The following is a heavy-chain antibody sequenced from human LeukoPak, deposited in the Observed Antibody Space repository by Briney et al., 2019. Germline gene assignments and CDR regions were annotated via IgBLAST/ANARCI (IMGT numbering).Heavy chain of an antibody. CDR3: ARGLPTVTTSYYFDY. Sequence: SETLSLTCAVYGGSFSGYYWSWIRQPPGKGLEWIGEINHSGSTNYNPPLKSRVTISVDTSKNQFSLKLSSVTAADTAVYYCARGLPTVTTSYYFDYWGQGTLVTVSS. J-gene: IGHJ4*02. D-gene: IGHD4-17*01. V-gene: IGHV4-34*01. CDR1: GGSFSGYY. CDR2: INHSGST.